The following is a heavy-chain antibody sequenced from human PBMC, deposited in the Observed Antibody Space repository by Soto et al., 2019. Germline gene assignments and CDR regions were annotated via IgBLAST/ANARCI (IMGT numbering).Heavy chain of an antibody. J-gene: IGHJ4*02. Sequence: EVQLVESGGGLVKPGGSLRLSCAASGFTFSGYSMNCVRQAPGKGLEWVSSISSSSSSSIYYADSVKGRFTISRDNAKNSLYLQMNSLRAEDTAVYYCAVIGNSGYASHPEDYWGQGTLVTVSS. V-gene: IGHV3-21*01. CDR1: GFTFSGYS. CDR2: ISSSSSSSI. CDR3: AVIGNSGYASHPEDY. D-gene: IGHD5-12*01.